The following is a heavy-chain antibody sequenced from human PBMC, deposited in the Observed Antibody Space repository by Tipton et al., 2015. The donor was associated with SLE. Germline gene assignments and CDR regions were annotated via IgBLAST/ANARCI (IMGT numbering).Heavy chain of an antibody. V-gene: IGHV4-34*01. CDR1: GGSFSGYY. CDR2: INHSGST. Sequence: TLSLTCAVYGGSFSGYYWSWIRQPPGKGLEWIGEINHSGSTNYKPSLKSRVTISVDTSKNQFSLKLSSVTAADTAVYYCARRVVSVVMNFFDSWGQGALVTVSS. J-gene: IGHJ4*02. D-gene: IGHD3-22*01. CDR3: ARRVVSVVMNFFDS.